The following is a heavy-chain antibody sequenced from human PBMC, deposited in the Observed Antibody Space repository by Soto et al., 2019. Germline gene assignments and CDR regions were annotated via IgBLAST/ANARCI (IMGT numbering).Heavy chain of an antibody. Sequence: QVQLVESGGGVVKPGRSLRLSCAASGFTFSSYAMHWVRQAPGKGLEWVAVISYDGSNKYYADSVKGRFTISRDNSKNTLYLQMNSLRAEDTAVYYCARDRPYFDLWGRGTLVTVSS. CDR3: ARDRPYFDL. CDR2: ISYDGSNK. V-gene: IGHV3-30-3*01. J-gene: IGHJ2*01. CDR1: GFTFSSYA.